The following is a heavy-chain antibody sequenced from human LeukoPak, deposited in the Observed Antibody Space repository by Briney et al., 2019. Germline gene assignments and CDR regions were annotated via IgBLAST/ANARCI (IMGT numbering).Heavy chain of an antibody. CDR2: MKKDGSEK. V-gene: IGHV3-7*05. CDR1: GFTFSNYW. J-gene: IGHJ3*01. Sequence: GGSLRLSCAGSGFTFSNYWMSWVRQAPGKGLEWVANMKKDGSEKYYVDSVKGRFTISRDNAKNSLYLQMDSLRAEDTAVYYCTRDDFWGQGTMVTVSS. CDR3: TRDDF.